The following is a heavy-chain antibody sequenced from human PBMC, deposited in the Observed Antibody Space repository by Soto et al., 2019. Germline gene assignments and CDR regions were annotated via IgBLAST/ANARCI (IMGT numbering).Heavy chain of an antibody. CDR3: ARGHYDFWSGYYGLGY. D-gene: IGHD3-3*01. V-gene: IGHV3-33*01. CDR1: GFTFSSYG. CDR2: IWYDGSNK. J-gene: IGHJ4*02. Sequence: GGSLRLSCAASGFTFSSYGMHWVRQAPGKGLEWVAVIWYDGSNKYYADSVKGRFTISRDNSKNTLYLQMNSLRAEDTAVYYCARGHYDFWSGYYGLGYWGQGTLVTVSS.